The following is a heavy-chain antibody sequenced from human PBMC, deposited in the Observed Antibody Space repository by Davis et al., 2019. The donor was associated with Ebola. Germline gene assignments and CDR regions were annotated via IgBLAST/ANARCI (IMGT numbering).Heavy chain of an antibody. D-gene: IGHD3-10*01. J-gene: IGHJ3*02. CDR3: AKVEDYYGSGSYRRTGYAFDI. V-gene: IGHV3-30*18. Sequence: GESLKISCAASGFTFSSYGMHWVRQAPGKGLEWVAVISYDGSNKYYADSVKGRFTISRDNSKNTLYLQMNSLRAEVTAVYYCAKVEDYYGSGSYRRTGYAFDIWGQGTMVTVSS. CDR1: GFTFSSYG. CDR2: ISYDGSNK.